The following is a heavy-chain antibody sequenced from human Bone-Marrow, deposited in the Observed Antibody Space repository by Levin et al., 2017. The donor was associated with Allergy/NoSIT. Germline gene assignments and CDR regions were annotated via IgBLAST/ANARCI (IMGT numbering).Heavy chain of an antibody. CDR1: GYTFTSYD. V-gene: IGHV1-8*01. Sequence: GASVKVSCKASGYTFTSYDINWVRQATGQGLEWMGWMNPNSGNTGYAQKFQGRVTMTRNTSISTAYMELSSLRSEDTAVYYCARAEIDCSGGSCYHWGGYWGQGTLVTVSS. CDR2: MNPNSGNT. J-gene: IGHJ4*02. D-gene: IGHD2-15*01. CDR3: ARAEIDCSGGSCYHWGGY.